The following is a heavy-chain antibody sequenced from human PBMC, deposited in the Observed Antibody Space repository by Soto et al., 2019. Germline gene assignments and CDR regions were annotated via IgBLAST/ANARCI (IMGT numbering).Heavy chain of an antibody. Sequence: QVQLVQSGAEVKKPGSSVKVSCKASGGTFSSYAISWLRQAPGQGLEWMGGIIPIFGTANYAQKFQGRVTITADESTSTAYMELSSLRSEDTAVYYCARAGLGCSGGSCYDWFDPWGQGTLVTVSS. D-gene: IGHD2-15*01. J-gene: IGHJ5*02. V-gene: IGHV1-69*01. CDR3: ARAGLGCSGGSCYDWFDP. CDR1: GGTFSSYA. CDR2: IIPIFGTA.